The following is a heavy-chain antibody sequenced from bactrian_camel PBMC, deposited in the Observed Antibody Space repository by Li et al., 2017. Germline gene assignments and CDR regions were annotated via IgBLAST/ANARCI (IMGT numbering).Heavy chain of an antibody. V-gene: IGHV3S1*01. CDR1: GYMHNIGC. J-gene: IGHJ4*01. CDR2: IVRGTGRT. D-gene: IGHD6*01. Sequence: HVQLVESGGGSVQAGGSLRLSCKALGYMHNIGCMAWFRQTPRNEREGVASIVRGTGRTTYADSVKGRFTISQDNGKNTLYLQMNSLKTDDTGVYYCAAEARGRYVPCSGVPTPNYWGQGTQVTVS. CDR3: AAEARGRYVPCSGVPTPNY.